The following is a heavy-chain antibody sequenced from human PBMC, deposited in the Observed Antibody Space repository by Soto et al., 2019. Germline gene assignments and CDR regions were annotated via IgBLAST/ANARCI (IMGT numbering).Heavy chain of an antibody. J-gene: IGHJ4*02. CDR1: GGSFSGYY. CDR3: ASGIGYCSSINCYSSRRLRFDS. CDR2: VNHSGTT. Sequence: QVQLQQWGAGLLKPSETLSLTCAVYGGSFSGYYWTWIRQSPEKGLEWIGEVNHSGTTYYNPSLKTPVTISVHTPTHAFSLKMSSVTAADTAVYYCASGIGYCSSINCYSSRRLRFDSWCPGTLVTVSS. D-gene: IGHD2-2*01. V-gene: IGHV4-34*01.